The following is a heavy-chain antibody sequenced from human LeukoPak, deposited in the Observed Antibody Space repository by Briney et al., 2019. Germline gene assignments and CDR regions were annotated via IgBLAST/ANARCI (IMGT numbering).Heavy chain of an antibody. V-gene: IGHV4-34*01. J-gene: IGHJ4*02. D-gene: IGHD3-16*01. CDR2: INHSGST. Sequence: SETLSLTCAVYGGSFSGYYWSWIRQPPGKGLEWIGEINHSGSTNYNPSLKSRVTISVDTSKNQFSLKLSSVTAADTAVYYCARDTGGTVDYWGQGTLVTVSS. CDR3: ARDTGGTVDY. CDR1: GGSFSGYY.